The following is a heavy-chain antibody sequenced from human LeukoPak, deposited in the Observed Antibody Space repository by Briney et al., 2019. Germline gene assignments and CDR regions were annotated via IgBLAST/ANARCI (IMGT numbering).Heavy chain of an antibody. CDR3: ATESSAALDY. J-gene: IGHJ4*02. CDR1: GFTFSSYW. V-gene: IGHV3-74*01. Sequence: GGSLRLSSAASGFTFSSYWMHWVRQAPGKGLVWVSRINSDGSSTSYADSVKGRFTISRDNAKNSLYLQMNSLRSEDTAVYFCATESSAALDYWGQGTLVTVSS. CDR2: INSDGSST. D-gene: IGHD6-13*01.